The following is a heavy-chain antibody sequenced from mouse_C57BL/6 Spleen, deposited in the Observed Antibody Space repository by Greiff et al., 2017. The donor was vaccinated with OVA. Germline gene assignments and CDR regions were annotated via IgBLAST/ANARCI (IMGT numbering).Heavy chain of an antibody. D-gene: IGHD1-1*01. J-gene: IGHJ4*01. CDR2: IDPETGGT. V-gene: IGHV1-15*01. CDR1: GYTFTDYE. Sequence: QVQLQQSGAELVRPGASVTLSCKASGYTFTDYEMHWVKQTPVHGLEWIGAIDPETGGTAYNQKFKGKAILTADKSSSTAYMELRSLTSEDSAVYYCTRDYGYYYAMDDWGKGTSVTVSS. CDR3: TRDYGYYYAMDD.